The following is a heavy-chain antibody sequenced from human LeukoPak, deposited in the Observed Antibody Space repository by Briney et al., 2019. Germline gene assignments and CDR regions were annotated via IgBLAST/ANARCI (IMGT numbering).Heavy chain of an antibody. CDR2: ISYDGNDK. V-gene: IGHV3-30-3*01. Sequence: PGRSLRLSCAASGFTFSSYAMHWVRQAPGKGLEWVAVISYDGNDKYYADSMRGRFTISRDNSKNTVYLQMSSLRPEDTAVYYCARDRDDSSVYSPLRFWGQGTLVTVSS. CDR1: GFTFSSYA. J-gene: IGHJ4*02. CDR3: ARDRDDSSVYSPLRF. D-gene: IGHD3-22*01.